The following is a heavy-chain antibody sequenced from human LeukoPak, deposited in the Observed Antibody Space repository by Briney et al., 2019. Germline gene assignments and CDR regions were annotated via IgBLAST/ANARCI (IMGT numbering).Heavy chain of an antibody. D-gene: IGHD5-12*01. V-gene: IGHV3-48*03. Sequence: GGSLRLSCAASGFTLSSYEMNWVRQAPGKGLDWVSYISSSGSTIYYADSVKGRFTISRANAKNSLYLQITSLRPENPAGYYCARVSLRLDFDYWGQGTLVTVSS. CDR2: ISSSGSTI. CDR3: ARVSLRLDFDY. CDR1: GFTLSSYE. J-gene: IGHJ4*02.